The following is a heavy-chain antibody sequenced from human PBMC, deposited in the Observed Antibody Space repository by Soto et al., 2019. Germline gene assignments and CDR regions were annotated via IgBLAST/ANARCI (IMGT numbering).Heavy chain of an antibody. J-gene: IGHJ6*02. V-gene: IGHV4-31*03. CDR2: IYYSGST. CDR3: ARTVCSSASCYGYYYYGLDV. D-gene: IGHD2-2*01. Sequence: SGTLSLTCTVSCDSISSTNNYWSWIRQHPGEGLDWIVYIYYSGSTYYNPSLKSRPAISVYTSKNQFSLKLSSVTAADTAVYYCARTVCSSASCYGYYYYGLDVWGQGTTVTVSS. CDR1: CDSISSTNNY.